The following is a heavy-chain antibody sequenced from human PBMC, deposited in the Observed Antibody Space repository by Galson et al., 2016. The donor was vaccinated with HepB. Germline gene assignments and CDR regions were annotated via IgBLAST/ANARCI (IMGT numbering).Heavy chain of an antibody. CDR3: ARRYNWNDEYYLDQ. D-gene: IGHD1-1*01. J-gene: IGHJ4*02. CDR2: IYPPDSDT. Sequence: QSGAEVKKPGESLKISCKGSGTSFTAFWIGWVRQMPGKGLEWMGIIYPPDSDTRYSPSFRGQVTISADKSITTAYLQWSSLKASDTAMYYCARRYNWNDEYYLDQWGQGTLVTVSS. V-gene: IGHV5-51*01. CDR1: GTSFTAFW.